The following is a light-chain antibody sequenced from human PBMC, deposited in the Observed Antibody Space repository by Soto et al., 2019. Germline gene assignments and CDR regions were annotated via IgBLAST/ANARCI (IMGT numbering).Light chain of an antibody. V-gene: IGKV1-5*03. CDR2: KAS. CDR3: QKYNSYSRT. J-gene: IGKJ1*01. CDR1: QSISSW. Sequence: DIQMTQSPSALSPPVGNRGTITCLASQSISSWLAWYQQKPGKAPKLLIYKASSLESGVPSRFSGSGSGTEFTLTISSLQPDDFATYYCQKYNSYSRTFGQGTTVDIK.